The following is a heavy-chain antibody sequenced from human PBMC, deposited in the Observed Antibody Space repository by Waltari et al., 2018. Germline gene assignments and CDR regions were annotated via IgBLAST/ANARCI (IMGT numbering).Heavy chain of an antibody. D-gene: IGHD1-26*01. CDR1: GFTVSSTY. CDR3: ARDRPQWELLGGYYGMDV. V-gene: IGHV3-53*01. J-gene: IGHJ6*02. CDR2: IYSGGST. Sequence: EVQLVESGGGLIQPGGSLRLSCAASGFTVSSTYLSWVRQTPGKGLEWVSVIYSGGSTYYADSVNGRFTISRDNSKNTLYLQMNSLRAEDTAVYYCARDRPQWELLGGYYGMDVWGQGTTVTVSS.